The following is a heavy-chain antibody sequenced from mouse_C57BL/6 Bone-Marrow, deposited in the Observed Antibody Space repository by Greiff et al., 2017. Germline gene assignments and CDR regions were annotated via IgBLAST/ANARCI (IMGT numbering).Heavy chain of an antibody. Sequence: EVKVVESGGGLVQSGRSLRLSCATSGFTFSDFYMEWVRQAPGKGLEWIAASRNKANDYTTEYSASVKGRFIVSRDTSQSILYLQMNALRAEDTDIYYCARDAPPYDGRSYWYFEVWGTGTTVTVSS. CDR2: SRNKANDYTT. CDR1: GFTFSDFY. CDR3: ARDAPPYDGRSYWYFEV. D-gene: IGHD1-1*01. V-gene: IGHV7-1*01. J-gene: IGHJ1*03.